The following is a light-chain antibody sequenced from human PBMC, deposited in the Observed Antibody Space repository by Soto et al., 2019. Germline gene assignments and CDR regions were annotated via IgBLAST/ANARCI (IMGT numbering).Light chain of an antibody. CDR3: QQRSVWPWT. Sequence: EIVLTQSPATLSLSPGERATLSCRASQSVNNYLAWYQQNPGQAPRLLIYDTSDRASGSPARFSGSGSGTAFTLTISSLEPEDFAVFYCQQRSVWPWTFGQGTKVEIK. CDR1: QSVNNY. V-gene: IGKV3-11*01. CDR2: DTS. J-gene: IGKJ1*01.